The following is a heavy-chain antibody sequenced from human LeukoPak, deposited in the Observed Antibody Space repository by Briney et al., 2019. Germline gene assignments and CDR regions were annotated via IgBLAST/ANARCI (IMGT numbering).Heavy chain of an antibody. D-gene: IGHD3-3*01. J-gene: IGHJ3*02. CDR1: GGSFSGYY. V-gene: IGHV4-34*01. Sequence: PSETLSLTCAVYGGSFSGYYWSWIRQPPGKGLEWIGEINHSGSINYNPSLKSRVTISVDTSKNQFSLKLSSVTAADTAVYYCARVYYDFWSGYEYDAFDIWGQGTMVTVSS. CDR2: INHSGSI. CDR3: ARVYYDFWSGYEYDAFDI.